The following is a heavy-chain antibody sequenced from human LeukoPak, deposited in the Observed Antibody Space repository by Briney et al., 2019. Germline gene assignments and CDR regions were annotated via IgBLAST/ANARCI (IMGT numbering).Heavy chain of an antibody. CDR2: INPSGGST. J-gene: IGHJ5*02. D-gene: IGHD1-26*01. CDR1: GYTFTSYY. CDR3: AREQWELRSWFDP. V-gene: IGHV1-46*01. Sequence: ASVKVSCKASGYTFTSYYMHWVRQAPGQGLEWMGIINPSGGSTSYAQKFQGRVTMTRDMSTSTVYMELSSLRSEDKAVYYRAREQWELRSWFDPWGQGTLVTVSS.